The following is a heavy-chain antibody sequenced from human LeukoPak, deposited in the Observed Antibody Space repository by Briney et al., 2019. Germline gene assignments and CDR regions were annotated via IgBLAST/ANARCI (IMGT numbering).Heavy chain of an antibody. CDR2: LYHSGST. J-gene: IGHJ6*03. V-gene: IGHV4-38-2*02. Sequence: SETLSLTCTVSGYSISSGYYWGWIRQPPGKGLEWIGSLYHSGSTYYNPSLKSRVTISVDTSKNQFSLKLSSVTAADTAVYYCARVVGSSWGYYYYYMDVWGKGTTVTVSS. D-gene: IGHD6-13*01. CDR3: ARVVGSSWGYYYYYMDV. CDR1: GYSISSGYY.